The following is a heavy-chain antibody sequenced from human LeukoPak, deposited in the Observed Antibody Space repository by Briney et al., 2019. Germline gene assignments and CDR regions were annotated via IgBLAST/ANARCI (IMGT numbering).Heavy chain of an antibody. Sequence: GGSLRLSCAASGFTFSSYWMSWVRQAPGKGLEWVANIEQDGSEKYYVDSVKGRFTISRDNAKNSLYLQMNSLRAEDTAVYYCARDRSSGSLNYYYYGMDVWGQGTTVTVSS. D-gene: IGHD1-26*01. CDR3: ARDRSSGSLNYYYYGMDV. J-gene: IGHJ6*02. CDR1: GFTFSSYW. CDR2: IEQDGSEK. V-gene: IGHV3-7*01.